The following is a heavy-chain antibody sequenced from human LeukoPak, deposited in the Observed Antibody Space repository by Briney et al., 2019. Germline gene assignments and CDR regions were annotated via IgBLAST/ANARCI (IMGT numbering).Heavy chain of an antibody. V-gene: IGHV1-8*03. CDR1: GYTFTSYD. CDR2: MNPNSGNT. CDR3: ARASSCSSTSCSQEAGVWFDP. D-gene: IGHD2-2*01. Sequence: ASVKVSCKASGYTFTSYDINWVRQATGQGLEWMGWMNPNSGNTGYAQKFQGRVTITRNTSISTAYMELSSLRSEDTAVYYCARASSCSSTSCSQEAGVWFDPWGQGTLVTVSS. J-gene: IGHJ5*02.